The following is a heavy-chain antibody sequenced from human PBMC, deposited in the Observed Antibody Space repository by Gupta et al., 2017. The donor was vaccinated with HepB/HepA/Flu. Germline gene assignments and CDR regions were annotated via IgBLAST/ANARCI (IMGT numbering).Heavy chain of an antibody. CDR1: GFTLLPYS. D-gene: IGHD2/OR15-2a*01. Sequence: EVQLVESGGGLVKPGGSLRLSCVASGFTLLPYSLNWVRQAPGKGLEWVSAISSDSRYIYYADSVKGRFTISRDNSRNSRLLQMNSMRAEDTALYYCARDLHRNPRPYYYYYMDVWGMGTTVAVSS. V-gene: IGHV3-21*02. J-gene: IGHJ6*03. CDR2: ISSDSRYI. CDR3: ARDLHRNPRPYYYYYMDV.